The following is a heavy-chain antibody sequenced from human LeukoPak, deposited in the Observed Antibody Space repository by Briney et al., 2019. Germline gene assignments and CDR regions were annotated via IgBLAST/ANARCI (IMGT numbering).Heavy chain of an antibody. Sequence: ASVKVSCKASGGTFSSYAISWVRQAPGQGLEWMGWISAYNGNTNYAQKLQGRVTMTTDTSTSTAYMELRSLRSDDTAVYYCAGPGPRGSSDAFDIWGQGTMVTVSS. V-gene: IGHV1-18*01. D-gene: IGHD6-6*01. J-gene: IGHJ3*02. CDR1: GGTFSSYA. CDR3: AGPGPRGSSDAFDI. CDR2: ISAYNGNT.